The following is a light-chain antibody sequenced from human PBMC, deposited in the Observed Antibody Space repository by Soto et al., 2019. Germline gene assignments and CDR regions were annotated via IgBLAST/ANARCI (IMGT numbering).Light chain of an antibody. CDR3: LQVNSFPLS. Sequence: IQLTQSPSSLSASVGDRVTINCRASQGFRGFLAWYQQKPGKAPKFLIYAASTLQSGVPSRFTGSGSGTDFTLTITSLQPEDFATYYCLQVNSFPLSFGGGTKVEIK. V-gene: IGKV1-9*01. J-gene: IGKJ4*01. CDR2: AAS. CDR1: QGFRGF.